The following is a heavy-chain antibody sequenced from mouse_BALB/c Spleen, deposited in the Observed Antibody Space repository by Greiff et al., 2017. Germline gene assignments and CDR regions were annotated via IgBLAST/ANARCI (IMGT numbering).Heavy chain of an antibody. CDR2: INPSNGGT. D-gene: IGHD2-4*01. CDR1: GYTFTSYY. V-gene: IGHV1S81*02. Sequence: QVQLQQSGAELVKPGASVKLSCKASGYTFTSYYMYWVKQRPGQGLEWIGEINPSNGGTNFNEKFKSKATLTVDKSSSTAYMQLSSLTSEDSAVYYCTRDYYDYDEVYFDYWGQGTTLTVSA. J-gene: IGHJ2*01. CDR3: TRDYYDYDEVYFDY.